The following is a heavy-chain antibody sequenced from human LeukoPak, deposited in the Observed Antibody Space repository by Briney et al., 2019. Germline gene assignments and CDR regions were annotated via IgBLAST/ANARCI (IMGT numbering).Heavy chain of an antibody. CDR3: ATDLGEVTVDTALNPPRDY. J-gene: IGHJ4*02. D-gene: IGHD5-18*01. CDR2: SDPEDGET. CDR1: GYTLTELS. Sequence: ASVKVSCKVSGYTLTELSMHWVRQAPGKGLEWMGGSDPEDGETIYAQKFQGRVTMTEDTSTDTAYMELSSLRSEDTAVYYCATDLGEVTVDTALNPPRDYWGQGTLVTVSS. V-gene: IGHV1-24*01.